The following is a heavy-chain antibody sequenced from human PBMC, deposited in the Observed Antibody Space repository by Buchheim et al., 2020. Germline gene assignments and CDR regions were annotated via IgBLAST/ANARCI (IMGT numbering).Heavy chain of an antibody. CDR2: IIPIFGTA. CDR1: GGTFSSYA. CDR3: ARENVLRFLEWLWSEPGAFDI. Sequence: QVQLVQSGAEVKKPGSSVKVSCKASGGTFSSYAISWVRQAPGQGLEWMGGIIPIFGTANYAQKFQGRVTITADKSTSTAYMELSSLRSEDTAVYYCARENVLRFLEWLWSEPGAFDIWGQGT. J-gene: IGHJ3*02. V-gene: IGHV1-69*06. D-gene: IGHD3-3*01.